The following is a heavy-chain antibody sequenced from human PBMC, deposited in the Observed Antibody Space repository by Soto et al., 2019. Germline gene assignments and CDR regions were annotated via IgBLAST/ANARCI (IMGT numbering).Heavy chain of an antibody. D-gene: IGHD2-21*02. J-gene: IGHJ6*02. Sequence: VQLVQSGAEVKKTGSSVKVSCKASGGTFNKFAFSWVRQAPGQGFEWMGGIIPVFRSANYEQRFRGRITVTADEYTSTVYLYLNDLRSDDTAVYYCARRYGASDNCPLFFYFVDLWGLGTTVTVAS. V-gene: IGHV1-69*01. CDR1: GGTFNKFA. CDR3: ARRYGASDNCPLFFYFVDL. CDR2: IIPVFRSA.